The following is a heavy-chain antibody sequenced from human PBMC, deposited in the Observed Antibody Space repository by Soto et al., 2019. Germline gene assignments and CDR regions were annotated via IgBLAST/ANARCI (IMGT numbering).Heavy chain of an antibody. J-gene: IGHJ4*02. Sequence: SETLSLTCTVSGGSISSSSYYWGWIRQPPGKGLEWIGSIYYSGSTYYNPSLKSRVTVSVDTSKNQFSLKLSSVTAADTAVYYCARQDSGTMPLGYWGQGTLVTVSS. CDR1: GGSISSSSYY. CDR2: IYYSGST. CDR3: ARQDSGTMPLGY. D-gene: IGHD2-2*01. V-gene: IGHV4-39*01.